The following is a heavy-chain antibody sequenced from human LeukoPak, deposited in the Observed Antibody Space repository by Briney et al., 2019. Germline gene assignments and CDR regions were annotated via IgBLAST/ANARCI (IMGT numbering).Heavy chain of an antibody. V-gene: IGHV3-23*01. CDR3: ARVLRYCSGGNCYSGGLGYMDV. Sequence: GGSLRLSCAASGFTFSSYAMSWVRQAPGKGLEWVSTITSSGGRTCYADSVKGRFTISRDNSKNTLYLQMNSLRAEDTAVYYCARVLRYCSGGNCYSGGLGYMDVWGKGTTVTISS. J-gene: IGHJ6*03. D-gene: IGHD2-15*01. CDR1: GFTFSSYA. CDR2: ITSSGGRT.